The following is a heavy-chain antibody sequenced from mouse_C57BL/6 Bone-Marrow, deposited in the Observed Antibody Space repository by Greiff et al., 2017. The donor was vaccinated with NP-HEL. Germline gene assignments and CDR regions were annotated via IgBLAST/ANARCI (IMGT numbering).Heavy chain of an antibody. CDR3: TRRWLLDWFAY. Sequence: VQLQQSGAELVRPGASVTLSCKASGYTFTDYEMHWVKQTPVHGLEWIGAIDPETGGTAYNQKFKGKAILTADKSSSTAYMELRSLTSEDSASYYCTRRWLLDWFAYWGQGTLVTVSA. D-gene: IGHD2-3*01. V-gene: IGHV1-15*01. CDR2: IDPETGGT. J-gene: IGHJ3*01. CDR1: GYTFTDYE.